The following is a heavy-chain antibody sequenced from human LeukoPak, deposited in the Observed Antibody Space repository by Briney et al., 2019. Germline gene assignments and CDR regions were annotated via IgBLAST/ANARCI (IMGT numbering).Heavy chain of an antibody. J-gene: IGHJ5*02. CDR1: GFTFSSYA. CDR2: ISGSGGST. Sequence: GGSLRLSCAASGFTFSSYAMSWVRQAPGKGQEWVSAISGSGGSTYYADSVKGRFTISRDNSKNTLYLQMNSLRAEDTAVYYCAKEPGAVAGTLNNWFDPWGQGTLVTVSS. D-gene: IGHD6-19*01. V-gene: IGHV3-23*01. CDR3: AKEPGAVAGTLNNWFDP.